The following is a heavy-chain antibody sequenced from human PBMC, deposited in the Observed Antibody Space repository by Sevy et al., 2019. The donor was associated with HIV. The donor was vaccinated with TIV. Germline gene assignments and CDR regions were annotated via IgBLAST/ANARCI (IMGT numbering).Heavy chain of an antibody. CDR1: GFTVSSNY. V-gene: IGHV3-53*01. CDR2: IYSGGST. CDR3: ARMDYDILTGYLSY. Sequence: GGSLRLSCAASGFTVSSNYMSWVRQAPGKGLEWVSVIYSGGSTYYADSVKGRFTISRDNSKNTLYLQMNSLRAEDTAVYYCARMDYDILTGYLSYWGQATLVTVSS. D-gene: IGHD3-9*01. J-gene: IGHJ4*02.